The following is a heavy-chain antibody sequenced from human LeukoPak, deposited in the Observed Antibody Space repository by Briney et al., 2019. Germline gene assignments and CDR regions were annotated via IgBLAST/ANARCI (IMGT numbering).Heavy chain of an antibody. D-gene: IGHD6-19*01. Sequence: SETLSLTCAVYGGSFSGYYWSWIRQPPGKGLEWIGEINHSGSTNYNPSLKSRVTISVDTSKNQFSLKLSSVTAADTAVYYCARGQVGRAGTFRIWAYFDHWGQGILVIVSS. CDR3: ARGQVGRAGTFRIWAYFDH. CDR1: GGSFSGYY. J-gene: IGHJ4*02. CDR2: INHSGST. V-gene: IGHV4-34*01.